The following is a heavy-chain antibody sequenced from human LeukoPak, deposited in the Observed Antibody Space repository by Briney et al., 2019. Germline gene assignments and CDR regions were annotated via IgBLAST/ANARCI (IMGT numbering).Heavy chain of an antibody. V-gene: IGHV3-48*01. Sequence: GGSLRLSCAASGFTFSSYSMTWVRQAPGKGLEWVSYISSSSSTIYYADSVKGRFTISRDNSKNTLYLQMNSLRAEDTAVYYCARSKGFDYWGQGTLVTVSS. CDR1: GFTFSSYS. J-gene: IGHJ4*02. CDR3: ARSKGFDY. CDR2: ISSSSSTI.